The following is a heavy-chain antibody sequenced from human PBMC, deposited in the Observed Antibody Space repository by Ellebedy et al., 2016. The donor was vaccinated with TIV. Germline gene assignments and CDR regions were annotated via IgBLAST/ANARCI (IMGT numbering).Heavy chain of an antibody. CDR2: ISSDGSGT. J-gene: IGHJ3*02. D-gene: IGHD3-10*01. CDR3: VKGKGASFPLNDAFEM. V-gene: IGHV3-74*01. Sequence: GGSLRLSCAASGFSISSHRMHWVRQAAGKGLVWVSHISSDGSGTSYADSVKGRFIISRDNAKNLLFLQMSSLRPEDTALYYCVKGKGASFPLNDAFEMWGQGTVVTVAA. CDR1: GFSISSHR.